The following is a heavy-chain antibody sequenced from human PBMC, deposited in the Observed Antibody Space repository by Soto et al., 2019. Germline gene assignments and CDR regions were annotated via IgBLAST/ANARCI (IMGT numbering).Heavy chain of an antibody. CDR1: GFSLSTSGVG. CDR3: AHRPSYCSGGSCYSGSDY. D-gene: IGHD2-15*01. J-gene: IGHJ4*02. V-gene: IGHV2-5*02. Sequence: QITLKESGPTLVKPTQTLTLTCTFSGFSLSTSGVGVGWIRQPPGKALEWLALIYWDDDKRYSPSRKSRLTNTKDTSKNQVVLTMTNMDPVDTATYYCAHRPSYCSGGSCYSGSDYWGQGTLVTVSS. CDR2: IYWDDDK.